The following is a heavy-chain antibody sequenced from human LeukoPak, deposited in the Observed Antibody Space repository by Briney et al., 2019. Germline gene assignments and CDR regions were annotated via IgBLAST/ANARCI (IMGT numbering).Heavy chain of an antibody. CDR2: INHSGST. CDR1: GGSVSSGSYY. V-gene: IGHV4-39*07. CDR3: AGRAVAVPY. D-gene: IGHD6-19*01. J-gene: IGHJ4*02. Sequence: PSETLSLTCTVSGGSVSSGSYYWSWIRQPPGKGLEWIGEINHSGSTNYNPSLKSRVTISVDTSKNQFSLKLSSVTAADTAVYYCAGRAVAVPYWGQGTLVTVSS.